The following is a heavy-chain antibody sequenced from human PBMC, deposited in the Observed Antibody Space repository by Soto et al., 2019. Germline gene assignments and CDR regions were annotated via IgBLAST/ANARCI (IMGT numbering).Heavy chain of an antibody. Sequence: QVQMVQSGAEVRKPGASVKVSCKSSGYTFTAYGLSWVRQAPGQGLEWTGWISGNNVDTKYSQRFQGRGTMTTDTSTSTAYMELRSLRSDDTAVYYCARRMGRFLQWLFDYWGQGTLVTVSS. CDR1: GYTFTAYG. D-gene: IGHD3-3*01. V-gene: IGHV1-18*04. J-gene: IGHJ4*02. CDR3: ARRMGRFLQWLFDY. CDR2: ISGNNVDT.